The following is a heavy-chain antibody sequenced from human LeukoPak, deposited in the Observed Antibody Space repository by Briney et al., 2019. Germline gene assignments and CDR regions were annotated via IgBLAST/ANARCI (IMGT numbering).Heavy chain of an antibody. J-gene: IGHJ4*02. V-gene: IGHV1-69*04. CDR2: IIPIFGIA. CDR3: ARAPRRITIFGVVNKPDYYFDY. D-gene: IGHD3-3*01. CDR1: GGTFSSYA. Sequence: ASVKVSCKASGGTFSSYAISWVRQAPGQGLEWMGRIIPIFGIANYAQKFQGRVTITADKSTSTAYMELSSLRSEDTAVYYCARAPRRITIFGVVNKPDYYFDYWGQGTLVTVSS.